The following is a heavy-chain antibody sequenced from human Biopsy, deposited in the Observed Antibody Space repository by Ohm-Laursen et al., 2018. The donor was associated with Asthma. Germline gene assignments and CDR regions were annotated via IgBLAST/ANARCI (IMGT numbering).Heavy chain of an antibody. CDR2: LIPVLGTP. CDR3: ARGYSGSDRIVYYYSGLEV. Sequence: ASVKVSCQASGDSFSNYAISWVRQAPGQWLEWMGGLIPVLGTPDHAQMFEGRVTITADESTSSAYMELSSLSSEDTAVYYCARGYSGSDRIVYYYSGLEVWGQGATVTVSS. CDR1: GDSFSNYA. V-gene: IGHV1-69*13. D-gene: IGHD5-12*01. J-gene: IGHJ6*02.